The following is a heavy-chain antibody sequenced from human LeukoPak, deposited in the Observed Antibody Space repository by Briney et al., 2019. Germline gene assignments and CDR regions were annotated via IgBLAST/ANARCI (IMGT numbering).Heavy chain of an antibody. CDR2: IYSGGST. Sequence: GGSLRLSCAASGFTVSSNYMSWVRQAPGKGLEWVSVIYSGGSTYYADSVKGRFTISRDNSKNTLYLQMNSLRAEDTAVYYCAREGFYYYGSGSHYQDYWGQGTLVTVSS. CDR3: AREGFYYYGSGSHYQDY. CDR1: GFTVSSNY. J-gene: IGHJ4*02. V-gene: IGHV3-53*01. D-gene: IGHD3-10*01.